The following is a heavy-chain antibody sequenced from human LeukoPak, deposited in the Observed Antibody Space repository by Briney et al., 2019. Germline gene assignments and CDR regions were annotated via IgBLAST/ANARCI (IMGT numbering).Heavy chain of an antibody. Sequence: ASVKVSCKASGGTFSSYAISWVRQAPGQGLEWMGGIIPIFGTANYAQKFRGRVTITADESTSTAYMELSSLRSEDTAVYYCARDRTSSWYRGGYWYFDLWGRGTLVTASS. CDR3: ARDRTSSWYRGGYWYFDL. J-gene: IGHJ2*01. CDR1: GGTFSSYA. D-gene: IGHD6-13*01. V-gene: IGHV1-69*13. CDR2: IIPIFGTA.